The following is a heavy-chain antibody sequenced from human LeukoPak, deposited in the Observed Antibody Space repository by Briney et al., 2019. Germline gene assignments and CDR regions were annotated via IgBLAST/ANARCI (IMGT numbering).Heavy chain of an antibody. CDR3: ARVGKNGMDV. D-gene: IGHD4-23*01. CDR2: IYYSGST. Sequence: PSETLSLTCTVSGGSINSYYWSWIRQPPGKGLEWIGYIYYSGSTNYNPSLKSRVTISVDTSKNQFSLKLSSVTAADTAVYYCARVGKNGMDVWGQGTTVTVSS. CDR1: GGSINSYY. V-gene: IGHV4-59*01. J-gene: IGHJ6*02.